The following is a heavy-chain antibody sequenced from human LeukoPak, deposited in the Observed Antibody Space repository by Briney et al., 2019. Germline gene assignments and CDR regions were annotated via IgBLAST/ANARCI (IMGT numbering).Heavy chain of an antibody. CDR1: GFTFDNYA. CDR3: SKRRGRHLEGTVDY. D-gene: IGHD1/OR15-1a*01. Sequence: GRSLRLSCAASGFTFDNYAMHWVRQAPGKGLEWVSGISWNSGTIAYADSVKGRFTISRDNAKNSLYLEMSSLRVEDTAFYYCSKRRGRHLEGTVDYWGQGTLVTVSS. CDR2: ISWNSGTI. J-gene: IGHJ4*02. V-gene: IGHV3-9*01.